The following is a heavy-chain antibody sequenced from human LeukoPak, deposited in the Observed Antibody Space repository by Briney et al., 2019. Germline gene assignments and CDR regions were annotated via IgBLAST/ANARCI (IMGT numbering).Heavy chain of an antibody. D-gene: IGHD6-13*01. V-gene: IGHV4-39*07. Sequence: SETLSLTCTVSGGSISSGDYYRSWVRQPPGKGLEWIGEINHSGSTNYNPSLKSRVTISVDTSKNQFSLKLSSVTAADTAVYYCARRPIAAANWYFDLWGRGTLVTVSS. J-gene: IGHJ2*01. CDR3: ARRPIAAANWYFDL. CDR1: GGSISSGDYY. CDR2: INHSGST.